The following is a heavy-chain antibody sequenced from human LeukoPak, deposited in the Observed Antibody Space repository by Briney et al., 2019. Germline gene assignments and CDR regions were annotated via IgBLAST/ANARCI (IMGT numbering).Heavy chain of an antibody. Sequence: SVKVSCKTSGGTFSIYTLSWVRQAPGQRLERMGRILPIIGIPNYTQKFQARLTITADRSTDPVYMELRSLRFEDTAIYYCARGDLPGAIGDYWGQGTLVTVSS. J-gene: IGHJ4*02. CDR1: GGTFSIYT. V-gene: IGHV1-69*02. CDR2: ILPIIGIP. D-gene: IGHD3-10*01. CDR3: ARGDLPGAIGDY.